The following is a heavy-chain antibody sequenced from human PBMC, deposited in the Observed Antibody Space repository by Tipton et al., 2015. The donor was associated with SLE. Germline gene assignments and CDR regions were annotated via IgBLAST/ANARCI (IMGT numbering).Heavy chain of an antibody. CDR1: GYTFTGYY. J-gene: IGHJ4*02. D-gene: IGHD1-26*01. CDR3: ARVGAELDFDY. V-gene: IGHV1-2*02. CDR2: INPNSGGT. Sequence: QSGPEVKKPGASVKVSCKASGYTFTGYYMHWVRQAPGQGLEWMGWINPNSGGTNYAQKFQGRVTMTMDTSISTAYMELRSLRSDDTAVYYCARVGAELDFDYWGQRTLVTVSS.